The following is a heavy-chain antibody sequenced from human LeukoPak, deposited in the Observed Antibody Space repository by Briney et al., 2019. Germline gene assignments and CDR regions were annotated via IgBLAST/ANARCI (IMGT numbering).Heavy chain of an antibody. CDR3: ARRYCSGGSCHPNDAFNV. CDR1: VYSIRSGYY. CDR2: IFHSGST. J-gene: IGHJ3*01. Sequence: SETLSLTCAVSVYSIRSGYYWGWIRQPPGKGLEWIGSIFHSGSTYYNPFLKSRVTISVDTSKNQFSLKLSSVTAADTAIYYCARRYCSGGSCHPNDAFNVWGQGTMVTVSS. V-gene: IGHV4-38-2*01. D-gene: IGHD2-15*01.